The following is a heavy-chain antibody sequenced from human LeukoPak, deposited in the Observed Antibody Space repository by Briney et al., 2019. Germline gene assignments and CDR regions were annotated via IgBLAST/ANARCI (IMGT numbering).Heavy chain of an antibody. D-gene: IGHD6-6*01. J-gene: IGHJ4*02. Sequence: PGRSLRLSCAASGFTFDDYAMHWVRQAPGKGLEWVSGISWNSGSIGYADSVKGRFTISRDNAKNSLYLQMSSLRAEDTALYYCAKLGYSSSSHYWGQGTLVTVSS. V-gene: IGHV3-9*01. CDR1: GFTFDDYA. CDR3: AKLGYSSSSHY. CDR2: ISWNSGSI.